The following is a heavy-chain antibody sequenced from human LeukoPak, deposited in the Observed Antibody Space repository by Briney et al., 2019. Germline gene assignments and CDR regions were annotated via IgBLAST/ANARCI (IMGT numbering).Heavy chain of an antibody. CDR3: AREHYYGSGSYYGRSGWFDP. Sequence: SQTLSLTCTVSGGSISSGDYYWSWIRQPPGKGLEWIGHIYYSGSTYYNPSLKSRVTISVDTSKNQFSLKLSSVTAADTAVYYCAREHYYGSGSYYGRSGWFDPWGQGTLVTVSS. D-gene: IGHD3-10*01. CDR1: GGSISSGDYY. CDR2: IYYSGST. J-gene: IGHJ5*02. V-gene: IGHV4-30-4*01.